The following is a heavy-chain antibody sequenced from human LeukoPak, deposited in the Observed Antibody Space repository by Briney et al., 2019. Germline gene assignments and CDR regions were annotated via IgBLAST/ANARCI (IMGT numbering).Heavy chain of an antibody. Sequence: SETLSLNCTVSGVSSSSSYWSWIRQPPGKGLEWIGHIFYTGDSNHNPSFKSRVSISLDTSKDQISLKLSSVTAADTAVYYCARHRFASPLDSWGQGTLVTVSS. CDR2: IFYTGDS. J-gene: IGHJ4*02. D-gene: IGHD2-21*01. V-gene: IGHV4-59*08. CDR1: GVSSSSSY. CDR3: ARHRFASPLDS.